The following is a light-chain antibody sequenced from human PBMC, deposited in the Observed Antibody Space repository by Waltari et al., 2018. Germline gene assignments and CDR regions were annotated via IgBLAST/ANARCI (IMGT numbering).Light chain of an antibody. Sequence: SYALTQPPSVSVAPGEPARLSCGGDDIGAKRAHWYRLRPGQAPVLVIYFNSYRTSDTPDRLCASNSGDTAMLTINKVEAGDEADYFCQVWDSATDRLVFGGGTKLTVL. J-gene: IGLJ2*01. CDR1: DIGAKR. CDR2: FNS. V-gene: IGLV3-21*04. CDR3: QVWDSATDRLV.